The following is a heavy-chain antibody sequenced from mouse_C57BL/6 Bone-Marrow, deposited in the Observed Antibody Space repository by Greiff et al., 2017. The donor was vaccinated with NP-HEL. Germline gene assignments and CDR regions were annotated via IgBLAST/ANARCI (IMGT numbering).Heavy chain of an antibody. V-gene: IGHV1-69*01. J-gene: IGHJ1*03. CDR1: GYTFTSYW. CDR2: IDPSASYT. CDR3: ARSRAINYYSSRPKYCDD. D-gene: IGHD1-1*01. Sequence: QVQLQQPGAELVMPGASVKLSCKASGYTFTSYWMHWVKQRPGQGLEWIGEIDPSASYTNYNQQFKGKSTLTVDQSSSTAYMQLSSLTSEDSAVYYFARSRAINYYSSRPKYCDDWGTGTTVTVSS.